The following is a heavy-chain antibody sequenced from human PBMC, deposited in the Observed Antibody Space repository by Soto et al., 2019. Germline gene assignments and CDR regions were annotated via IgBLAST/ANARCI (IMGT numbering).Heavy chain of an antibody. D-gene: IGHD6-19*01. CDR2: ISAYNGNT. Sequence: ASVKVSFKASGYTFTSYGISWVRQAPGQGLEWMGWISAYNGNTNYAQKLQGRVTMTTDTSTSTAYMELRSLRSDDTAVYYCARDGVAGTASYGMDVWGQGTTVTVSS. J-gene: IGHJ6*02. CDR3: ARDGVAGTASYGMDV. CDR1: GYTFTSYG. V-gene: IGHV1-18*01.